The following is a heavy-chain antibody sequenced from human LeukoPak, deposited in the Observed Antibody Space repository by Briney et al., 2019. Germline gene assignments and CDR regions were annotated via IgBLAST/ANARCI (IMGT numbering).Heavy chain of an antibody. D-gene: IGHD1-26*01. CDR3: ATGPLYSGSYDDY. CDR1: GYTLTELS. V-gene: IGHV1-24*01. J-gene: IGHJ4*02. CDR2: FDPEDGET. Sequence: GASVKVSCKVSGYTLTELSMHWVRQAPGKGLEWMGGFDPEDGETIYAQKFQGRVAMTEDTSTDTAYMELSSLRSEDTAVYYCATGPLYSGSYDDYWGQGTLVTVSS.